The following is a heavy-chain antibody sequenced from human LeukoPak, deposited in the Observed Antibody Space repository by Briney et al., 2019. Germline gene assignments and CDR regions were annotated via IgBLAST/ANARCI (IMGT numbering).Heavy chain of an antibody. CDR1: GFTFSYYW. D-gene: IGHD6-19*01. CDR2: ISSDGSST. J-gene: IGHJ4*02. CDR3: ARYTFSSGFLY. V-gene: IGHV3-74*01. Sequence: GGSLRLSCAASGFTFSYYWMNWVRQAPGKGLVWVSRISSDGSSTNYADSVKGRSTISGDNAKNTLYLQMNSLRAEDTAVYYCARYTFSSGFLYWGQGTLVTVSS.